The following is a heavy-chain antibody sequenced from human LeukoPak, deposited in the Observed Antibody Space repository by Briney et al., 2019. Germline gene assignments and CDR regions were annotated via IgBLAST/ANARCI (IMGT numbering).Heavy chain of an antibody. CDR3: ARSFYGDYVDAFDI. CDR1: GGSISSYY. V-gene: IGHV4-59*08. Sequence: SETLSLTCTVSGGSISSYYWSWIRQPPGKGLEWIGYIYYSGSTNYNPSLKSRVTISVDTSKNQFSLKLSSVTAADTAVYYCARSFYGDYVDAFDIWGQGTMVTVSS. D-gene: IGHD4-17*01. CDR2: IYYSGST. J-gene: IGHJ3*02.